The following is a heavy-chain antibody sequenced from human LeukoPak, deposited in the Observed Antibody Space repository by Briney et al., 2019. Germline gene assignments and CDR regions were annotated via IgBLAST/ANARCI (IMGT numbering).Heavy chain of an antibody. CDR3: ARVGYGIPRVMDV. CDR2: INPNSGGT. Sequence: GSVKVSCKASGYTFTGYYMHWVRQAPGQGLEWMGWINPNSGGTNYAQKFQGRVTMTRDTSISTAYMELSRLRSDDTAVYYCARVGYGIPRVMDVWGKGTTVTVSS. CDR1: GYTFTGYY. V-gene: IGHV1-2*02. J-gene: IGHJ6*03. D-gene: IGHD5-18*01.